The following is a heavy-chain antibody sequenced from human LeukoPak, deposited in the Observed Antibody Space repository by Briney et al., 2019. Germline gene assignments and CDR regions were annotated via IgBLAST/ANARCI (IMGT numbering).Heavy chain of an antibody. J-gene: IGHJ4*02. D-gene: IGHD1-26*01. CDR3: ARHVVSGNVYNSGSSTAQFDY. CDR1: GGSFSGYY. V-gene: IGHV4-34*01. Sequence: SETLSLTCAVYGGSFSGYYWTWIRQPPGKGLEWIGEIDHSGSTNYNPSLKSRVTISVDTSKNQFSLKLSSVTAADTAVYYCARHVVSGNVYNSGSSTAQFDYWGQGTLVTVSS. CDR2: IDHSGST.